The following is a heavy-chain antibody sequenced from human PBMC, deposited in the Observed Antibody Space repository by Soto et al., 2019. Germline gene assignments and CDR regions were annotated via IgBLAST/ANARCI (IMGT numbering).Heavy chain of an antibody. CDR3: AKVDSYYYGSGSYSLIDY. D-gene: IGHD3-10*01. CDR1: GFTFSSCA. J-gene: IGHJ4*02. CDR2: ISGSGGST. V-gene: IGHV3-23*01. Sequence: GGSLRLSCAASGFTFSSCAMSWVRQAPGKGLEWVSAISGSGGSTYYADSVKGRFTISRDNSKNTLYLQMNSLRAEDTAVYYCAKVDSYYYGSGSYSLIDYWGQGTLVTVSS.